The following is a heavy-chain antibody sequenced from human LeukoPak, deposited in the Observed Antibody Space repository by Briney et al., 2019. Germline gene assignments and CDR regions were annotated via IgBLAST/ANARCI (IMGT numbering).Heavy chain of an antibody. V-gene: IGHV3-66*01. CDR2: IYSGGTI. CDR3: ARTRGLTRFLVAGTIDF. J-gene: IGHJ4*02. CDR1: GLTVSSNH. D-gene: IGHD6-19*01. Sequence: PGGSLRLSCEASGLTVSSNHMTWVRQAPGKGLEWVSIIYSGGTIYYADSVSGRFTISRDYSKNTLYLQMNTLRDEDTAVYYCARTRGLTRFLVAGTIDFWGQGTLVTVSS.